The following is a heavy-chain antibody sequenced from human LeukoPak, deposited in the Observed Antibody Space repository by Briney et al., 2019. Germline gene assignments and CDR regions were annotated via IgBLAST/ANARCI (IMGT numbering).Heavy chain of an antibody. CDR2: IKQDGSEK. J-gene: IGHJ4*02. Sequence: GGSLRLSCAASGFTFSSYWMSWVRQAPGKGLEWVANIKQDGSEKYYVDSVRGRFTISRDNAKNSLYLQMNSLRAEDTAVYYCARDSAVGAVAGSFDYWGQGTLVTVSS. D-gene: IGHD6-19*01. V-gene: IGHV3-7*01. CDR1: GFTFSSYW. CDR3: ARDSAVGAVAGSFDY.